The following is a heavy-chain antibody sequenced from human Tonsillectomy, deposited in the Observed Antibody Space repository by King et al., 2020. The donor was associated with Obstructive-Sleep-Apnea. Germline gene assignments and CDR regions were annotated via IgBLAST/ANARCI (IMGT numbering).Heavy chain of an antibody. Sequence: VQLVESGGGLVKPGGSLRLSCAASGFTFSDYYMSWIRQAPGKGLEWVSYISSSSSYTNYADSVKGRFTLSRDNAKNSLYLQMNSLRAEDTAVYYCASHGGDFWSGYYEVAHDYWGQGTLVTVSS. V-gene: IGHV3-11*06. D-gene: IGHD3-3*01. J-gene: IGHJ4*02. CDR2: ISSSSSYT. CDR3: ASHGGDFWSGYYEVAHDY. CDR1: GFTFSDYY.